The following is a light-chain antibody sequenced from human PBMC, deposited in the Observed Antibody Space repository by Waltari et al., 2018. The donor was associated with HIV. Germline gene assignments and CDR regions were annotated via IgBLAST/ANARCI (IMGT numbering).Light chain of an antibody. CDR2: EAS. Sequence: YELNQPPSVSVSPHQTARIIRAGDALPRKSAYCYHRKSGQATVLFFYEASKQPSGIPERFSGSTSGTMATLTVSGAQVEDEADYYCNSTDSSSNHVFGGGTNLTVL. CDR3: NSTDSSSNHV. V-gene: IGLV3-10*01. CDR1: ALPRKS. J-gene: IGLJ2*01.